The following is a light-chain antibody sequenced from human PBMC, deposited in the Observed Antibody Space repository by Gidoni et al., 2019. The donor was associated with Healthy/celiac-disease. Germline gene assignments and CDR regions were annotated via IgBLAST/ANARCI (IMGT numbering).Light chain of an antibody. CDR1: QSVLYSSNNKNY. CDR2: WAS. Sequence: IVLTPSPDSLAVSLGERATINCKSSQSVLYSSNNKNYLAWYQQKPGQPPKLLIYWASTRESGVPDRFSGSGSGTDFTLTISSLQAEDVAVYYCQQYYSTPQTFGQGTKVEIK. CDR3: QQYYSTPQT. J-gene: IGKJ1*01. V-gene: IGKV4-1*01.